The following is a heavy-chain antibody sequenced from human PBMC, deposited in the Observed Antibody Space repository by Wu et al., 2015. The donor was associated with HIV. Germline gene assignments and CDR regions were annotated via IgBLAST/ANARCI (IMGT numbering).Heavy chain of an antibody. D-gene: IGHD3-10*01. CDR2: IIPFFGTL. V-gene: IGHV1-69*15. CDR1: GGTFSTLC. CDR3: ARGGMLLWFGELSGWFDP. Sequence: QVQLVQSGAEVKKPGSSVKVSCTASGGTFSTLCYQLGATGPLDKGLSAVGRIIPFFGTLNYAQEFQGRVTITADESTSTAYMELSSLRSDDTAVYYCARGGMLLWFGELSGWFDPWGQGTLVTVSS. J-gene: IGHJ5*02.